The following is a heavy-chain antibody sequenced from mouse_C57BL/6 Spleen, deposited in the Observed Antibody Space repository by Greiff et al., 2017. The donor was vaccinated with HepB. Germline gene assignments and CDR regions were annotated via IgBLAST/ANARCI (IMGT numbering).Heavy chain of an antibody. CDR3: ARGGVYGYDWYFDV. D-gene: IGHD2-2*01. V-gene: IGHV3-6*01. J-gene: IGHJ1*03. CDR1: GYSITSGYY. CDR2: ISYDGSN. Sequence: DVQLQESGPGLVKPSQSLSLTCSVTGYSITSGYYWNWIRQFPGNKLEWMGYISYDGSNNYNPSLKNRISITRDTSKNQSFLKLNSVTTEDTATYYCARGGVYGYDWYFDVWGTGTTVTVSS.